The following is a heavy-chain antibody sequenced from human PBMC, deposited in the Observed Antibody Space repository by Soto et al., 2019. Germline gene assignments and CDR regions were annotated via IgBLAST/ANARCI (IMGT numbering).Heavy chain of an antibody. CDR3: TTDKFFSGDSSSWNAFDI. CDR1: GFTFSIYA. V-gene: IGHV3-64*01. Sequence: GGSLRLSCAASGFTFSIYAMHWVRQAPGKGLEYVSAISSNGGSTYYANSVKGRFTISRDNSKNTLYLQMGSLRAEDMAVYYCTTDKFFSGDSSSWNAFDIWGQGTMVTVSS. CDR2: ISSNGGST. J-gene: IGHJ3*02. D-gene: IGHD6-13*01.